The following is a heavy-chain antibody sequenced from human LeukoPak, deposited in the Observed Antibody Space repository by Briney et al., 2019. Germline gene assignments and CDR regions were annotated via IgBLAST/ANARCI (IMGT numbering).Heavy chain of an antibody. V-gene: IGHV3-66*01. J-gene: IGHJ6*02. CDR2: IYSGGST. CDR1: GFTVSSNY. D-gene: IGHD3-22*01. Sequence: GGSLRLSCAASGFTVSSNYMSWVRQAPGKGLEWVSVIYSGGSTYYADSVKGRFTISRDNSKNTLYLQMNSLRAEDTAVYYCAREAYYYDSNGYKYYYYYGMDVWGQGTTVTVSS. CDR3: AREAYYYDSNGYKYYYYYGMDV.